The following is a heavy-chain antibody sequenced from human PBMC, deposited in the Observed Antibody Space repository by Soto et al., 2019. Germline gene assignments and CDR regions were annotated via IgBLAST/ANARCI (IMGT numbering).Heavy chain of an antibody. CDR3: ARDLDGSGSYYTDY. D-gene: IGHD3-10*01. CDR2: ISHWGKT. Sequence: ASVKVSCKASGYTFTNYGITWVRQAPGQGLEWMGWISHWGKTDYAQKFQGRVTMTTDSSASTAFMELRSLRSDDTAMYFCARDLDGSGSYYTDYWGQGTLVTAPQ. CDR1: GYTFTNYG. J-gene: IGHJ4*02. V-gene: IGHV1-18*01.